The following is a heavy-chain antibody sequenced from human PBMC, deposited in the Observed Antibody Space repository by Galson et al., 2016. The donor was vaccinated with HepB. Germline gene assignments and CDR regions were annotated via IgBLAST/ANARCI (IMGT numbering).Heavy chain of an antibody. J-gene: IGHJ5*02. CDR3: ARETNGEFDDGFGP. D-gene: IGHD4-17*01. CDR2: INYSGKT. Sequence: SETLSLTCTVSGGSISSYYWSWIRQPPGKGLEWIGNINYSGKTHYNISLRSRVTISVDTSKNQLSLNLNSVAAADTAVYFCARETNGEFDDGFGPWGQGTLVIVSS. V-gene: IGHV4-59*01. CDR1: GGSISSYY.